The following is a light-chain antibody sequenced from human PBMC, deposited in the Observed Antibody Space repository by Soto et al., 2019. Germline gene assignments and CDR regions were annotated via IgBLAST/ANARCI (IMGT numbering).Light chain of an antibody. V-gene: IGKV3-15*01. J-gene: IGKJ4*01. CDR2: GAS. CDR3: QQYNNWPRAT. Sequence: EIVMPQSPATLSVSPGERATLSCRASQSVSSNLAWYQQKPGQAPRLLIYGASTRATGIPARFSGSGSGTEFNMTISSLQSEDFAVYYCQQYNNWPRATFGGGTKVDI. CDR1: QSVSSN.